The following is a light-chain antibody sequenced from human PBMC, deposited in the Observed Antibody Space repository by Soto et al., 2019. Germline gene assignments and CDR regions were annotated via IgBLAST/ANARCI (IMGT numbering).Light chain of an antibody. J-gene: IGLJ7*01. CDR3: AAWDDILSGAV. CDR1: SSNIGSKY. CDR2: RND. Sequence: QAVVTQPPSASGIPGQGVIISCSGSSSNIGSKYVYWYRQLPGQAPKLLIYRNDQRPSGVPDRFSGSKSGTSASLAIRGLRSEDEADYYCAAWDDILSGAVFGGGTQLTVL. V-gene: IGLV1-47*01.